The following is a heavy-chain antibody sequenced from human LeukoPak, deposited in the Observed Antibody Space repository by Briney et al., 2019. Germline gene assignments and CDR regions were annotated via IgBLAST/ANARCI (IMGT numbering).Heavy chain of an antibody. Sequence: GGSLRLSCAASGFTFTSYEMNCISSSGSTMYYADSVKGRFTISRDNAKNSLYQQMNSLRADDTAVYYCASVLPSGPPDYWGQGTLVTVSS. V-gene: IGHV3-48*03. CDR1: GFTFTSYE. CDR2: ISSSGSTM. CDR3: ASVLPSGPPDY. D-gene: IGHD2-8*02. J-gene: IGHJ4*02.